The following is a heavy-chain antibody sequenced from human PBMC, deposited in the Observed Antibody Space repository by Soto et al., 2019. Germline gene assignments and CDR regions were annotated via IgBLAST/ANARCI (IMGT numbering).Heavy chain of an antibody. V-gene: IGHV1-18*04. J-gene: IGHJ6*02. CDR1: GYKFITYG. Sequence: QIQLVQSGGEVKKPGASVKVSCKASGYKFITYGITWVRQAPGQGLEWMGGISTYSGNTDYAQSFQDRVTMTTDTSTSTVYMELGSLRSDDTAVYYCARGFGTNGLDVWGQGTTVTVSS. CDR2: ISTYSGNT. D-gene: IGHD3-16*01. CDR3: ARGFGTNGLDV.